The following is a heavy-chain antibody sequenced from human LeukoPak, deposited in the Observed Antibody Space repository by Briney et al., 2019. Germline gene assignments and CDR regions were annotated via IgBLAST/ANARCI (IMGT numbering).Heavy chain of an antibody. J-gene: IGHJ6*03. CDR3: ARGYDSSGYYYYYYMDV. D-gene: IGHD3-22*01. Sequence: ASVKVSCKASGYTFTGYYMHWVRQAPGQGLEWMGWINPNNGGTNYAQKFQGRVTMTRDTSISTAYMELSRLRSDDTAVYYCARGYDSSGYYYYYYMDVWGKGTTVTISS. CDR1: GYTFTGYY. V-gene: IGHV1-2*02. CDR2: INPNNGGT.